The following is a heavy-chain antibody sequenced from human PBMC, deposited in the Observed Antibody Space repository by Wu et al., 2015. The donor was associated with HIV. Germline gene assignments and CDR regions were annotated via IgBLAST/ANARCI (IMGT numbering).Heavy chain of an antibody. Sequence: QVQLVQSGAEVKKPGSSVKVSCKASGGTFSSYAISWVRQAPGQGLEWMGGIIPIFGTANYAQKFQGRVTITADESTSTAYMELSSLRSEDTAVYYCASAIFGVGQYYYYYYMDVWGKGTTVTVSS. J-gene: IGHJ6*03. D-gene: IGHD3-3*01. CDR2: IIPIFGTA. CDR1: GGTFSSYA. CDR3: ASAIFGVGQYYYYYYMDV. V-gene: IGHV1-69*12.